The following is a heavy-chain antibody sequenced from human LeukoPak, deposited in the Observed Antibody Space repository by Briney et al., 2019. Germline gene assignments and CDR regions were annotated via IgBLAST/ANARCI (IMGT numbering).Heavy chain of an antibody. Sequence: GGSLRLSCAASGFTFSNYAMSWLRQAPGKGLEWVSSISPSSSYMYYADSVKGRFTISRDNTKNSLYLQMNSLRAEDTAVCYCASGLRFLEWLLRVYWGQGTLVTVSS. CDR3: ASGLRFLEWLLRVY. D-gene: IGHD3-3*01. J-gene: IGHJ4*02. CDR1: GFTFSNYA. V-gene: IGHV3-21*01. CDR2: ISPSSSYM.